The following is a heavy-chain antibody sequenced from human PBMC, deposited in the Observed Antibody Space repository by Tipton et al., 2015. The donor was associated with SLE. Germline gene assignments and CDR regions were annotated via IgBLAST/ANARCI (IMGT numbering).Heavy chain of an antibody. Sequence: SLRLSCAASGFTLSTFTMNWVRQAPGKGLEWVSSIRSGSTYMYYADSVKGRFTISRDNANNSVYLQMNSLTADDTAVYYCARGGAARPDYWGQGTLVTVSS. D-gene: IGHD6-6*01. CDR3: ARGGAARPDY. CDR1: GFTLSTFT. V-gene: IGHV3-21*01. CDR2: IRSGSTYM. J-gene: IGHJ4*02.